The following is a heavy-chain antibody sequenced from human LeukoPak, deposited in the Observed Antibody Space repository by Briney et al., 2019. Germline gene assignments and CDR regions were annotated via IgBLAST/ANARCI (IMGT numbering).Heavy chain of an antibody. J-gene: IGHJ4*02. CDR3: TRDTGGGYYYDSRAYAY. CDR2: MNSNSGNT. V-gene: IGHV1-8*02. Sequence: ASMKVSCKASGYTFANYDINWVRQATGQGLEWMGWMNSNSGNTGYAQKFQGRVTMTRDTSINTAYMELSSLRSEDTAVYYCTRDTGGGYYYDSRAYAYWGQGTLVTVSS. CDR1: GYTFANYD. D-gene: IGHD3-22*01.